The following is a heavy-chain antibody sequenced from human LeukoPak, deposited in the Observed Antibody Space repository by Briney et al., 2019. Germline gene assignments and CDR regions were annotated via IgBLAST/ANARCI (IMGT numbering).Heavy chain of an antibody. CDR2: IYYSGNT. D-gene: IGHD3-10*01. CDR3: ARHSGGSGSDNAFDI. J-gene: IGHJ3*02. V-gene: IGHV4-39*01. CDR1: GGSISSSPYY. Sequence: SETLSLTCTVSGGSISSSPYYWGWIRQPPGKGLEWIGSIYYSGNTYYNPSLKSRVTISVDTSKNQFLLKLRSVTATDAAVYYCARHSGGSGSDNAFDIWGQGTMVTVSS.